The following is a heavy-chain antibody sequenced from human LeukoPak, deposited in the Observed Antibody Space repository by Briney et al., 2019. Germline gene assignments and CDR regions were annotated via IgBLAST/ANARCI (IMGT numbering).Heavy chain of an antibody. CDR2: IYVGGST. J-gene: IGHJ4*02. V-gene: IGHV3-53*01. CDR3: ARGDGYNYFGY. Sequence: GGSLRLSCAASGFTVSSNYMSWVRQAPGKGLEWVSVIYVGGSTYYADSVKGRFTISRDSSMNTLSLQMNSLRAEDTAVYYCARGDGYNYFGYWGQGTLVTVSS. CDR1: GFTVSSNY. D-gene: IGHD5-24*01.